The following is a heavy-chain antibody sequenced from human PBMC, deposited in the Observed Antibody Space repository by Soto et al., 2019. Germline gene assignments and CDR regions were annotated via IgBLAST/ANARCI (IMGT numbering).Heavy chain of an antibody. CDR3: ARAGGSTVTGLWHFDS. CDR2: IWYDGTQK. CDR1: GFTFNNYG. Sequence: QVQLEESGGGAAQPGRSLRLSGEASGFTFNNYGMHWVHHPPGKGLEWLAVIWYDGTQKYYPDSVKDRFSITRDNTKKTQYLEMNSLGAEDTAVDYCARAGGSTVTGLWHFDSWGQGTLVTVSS. J-gene: IGHJ4*02. D-gene: IGHD4-17*01. V-gene: IGHV3-33*01.